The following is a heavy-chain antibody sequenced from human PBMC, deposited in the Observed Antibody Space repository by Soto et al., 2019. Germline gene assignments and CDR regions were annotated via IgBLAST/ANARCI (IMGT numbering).Heavy chain of an antibody. CDR3: ARDLYVGMDTSDYYGMDV. J-gene: IGHJ6*02. D-gene: IGHD2-8*01. CDR2: IYYSGST. CDR1: GGSISSGDYY. V-gene: IGHV4-30-4*01. Sequence: PSETLSLTCTVSGGSISSGDYYWSWIRQPPGKGLEWIGYIYYSGSTYYNPSLKSRVTISVDTSKNQFSLKLSSVTAADTAVYYCARDLYVGMDTSDYYGMDVWGQGTTVTV.